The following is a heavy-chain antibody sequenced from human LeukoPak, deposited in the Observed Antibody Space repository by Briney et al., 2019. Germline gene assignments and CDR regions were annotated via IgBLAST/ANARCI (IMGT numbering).Heavy chain of an antibody. CDR1: GGSVNSSSYY. Sequence: SETLSLTCSVAGGSVNSSSYYWGWIRQPPGKGLEWIGSIYFSGNTYYNPSLKSRVTISVLTSKNQFSLKLSSVTAADTAVYYCARDDETWGQGTMVTVSS. CDR2: IYFSGNT. V-gene: IGHV4-39*07. J-gene: IGHJ3*01. CDR3: ARDDET.